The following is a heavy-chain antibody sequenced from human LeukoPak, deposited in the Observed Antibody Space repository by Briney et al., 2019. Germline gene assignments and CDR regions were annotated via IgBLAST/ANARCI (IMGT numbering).Heavy chain of an antibody. J-gene: IGHJ3*02. CDR2: IWYDGSNK. CDR1: GFTFSSYG. Sequence: GGSLRLSCAASGFTFSSYGMHWVRQAPGKGLEWVVVIWYDGSNKYYADSVKGRFTISRDNSKNTLYLQMNSLRAEDTAVYYCARGYCSTASCSGGDAFDIWGQGTMVTVSS. D-gene: IGHD2-2*01. V-gene: IGHV3-33*01. CDR3: ARGYCSTASCSGGDAFDI.